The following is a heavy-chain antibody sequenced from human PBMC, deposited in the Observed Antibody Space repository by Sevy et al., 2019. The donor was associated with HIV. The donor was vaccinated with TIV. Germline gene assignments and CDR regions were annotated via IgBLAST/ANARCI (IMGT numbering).Heavy chain of an antibody. CDR3: ARAVYSSPRFGMDV. V-gene: IGHV3-74*01. CDR1: GFTFSSYW. J-gene: IGHJ6*02. D-gene: IGHD6-13*01. Sequence: GGSLRLSCAASGFTFSSYWMHWVRQAPGKGLVWVSRINSDGSSTSYADSVKGRFTISRDNAKNTLYLQMNGLRAEDTAVYYCARAVYSSPRFGMDVWGQGTTVTVSS. CDR2: INSDGSST.